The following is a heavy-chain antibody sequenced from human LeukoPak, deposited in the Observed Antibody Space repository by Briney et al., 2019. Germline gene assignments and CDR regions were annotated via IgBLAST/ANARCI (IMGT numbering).Heavy chain of an antibody. D-gene: IGHD3-10*01. V-gene: IGHV3-53*01. CDR1: GFTVSSNY. CDR3: ARGGPGVFAY. Sequence: GGSLRLSCAASGFTVSSNYMTWVRQAPGKGLEWLSAMYSGGNTYYAASVEGRFTISRDNSKNTVYLQMNSLRAEDTAVYFCARGGPGVFAYWGQGTLVTVSS. CDR2: MYSGGNT. J-gene: IGHJ4*02.